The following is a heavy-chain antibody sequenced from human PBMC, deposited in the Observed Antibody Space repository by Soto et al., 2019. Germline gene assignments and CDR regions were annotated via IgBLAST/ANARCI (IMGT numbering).Heavy chain of an antibody. V-gene: IGHV4-59*08. J-gene: IGHJ4*02. CDR2: IYYSGGS. CDR1: GGSISSYY. Sequence: QVQLQESGPGLVKPSETLSLTCTVSGGSISSYYWCWIRQPPGKGLEWIGYIYYSGGSNYNPSRKSRVTISADTSRNQLSPQPSSVTAADKALYYCASRYGGNFDYWCQGTLVTVSS. CDR3: ASRYGGNFDY. D-gene: IGHD2-15*01.